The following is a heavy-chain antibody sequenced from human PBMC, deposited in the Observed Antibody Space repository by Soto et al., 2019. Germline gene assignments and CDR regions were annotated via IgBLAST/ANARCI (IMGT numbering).Heavy chain of an antibody. CDR2: ISGSGGST. Sequence: GGSLRLSCAASGFTFSSYAMSWVRQAPGKGLEWVSAISGSGGSTYYADSVKGRFTISRDNSKSTLYLQMNSLRSEDTAVYYCAKGEYDFWSGPYYYYYGMDVWGQGTTVTVSS. D-gene: IGHD3-3*01. J-gene: IGHJ6*02. CDR1: GFTFSSYA. CDR3: AKGEYDFWSGPYYYYYGMDV. V-gene: IGHV3-23*01.